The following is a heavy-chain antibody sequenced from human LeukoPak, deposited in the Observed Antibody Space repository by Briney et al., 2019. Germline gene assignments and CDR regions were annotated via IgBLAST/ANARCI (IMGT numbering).Heavy chain of an antibody. CDR3: ARGPLHINYDFWSGYDWYFDL. J-gene: IGHJ2*01. Sequence: ASVKVSCKASGYTFTGFYMHWVRQAPGQGLEWMGWINPNSGGTNYAQKFQGRVTMTRDTSISTAYMELSRLRSDDTAVYYCARGPLHINYDFWSGYDWYFDLWGRGTLVTVSS. CDR1: GYTFTGFY. V-gene: IGHV1-2*02. CDR2: INPNSGGT. D-gene: IGHD3-3*01.